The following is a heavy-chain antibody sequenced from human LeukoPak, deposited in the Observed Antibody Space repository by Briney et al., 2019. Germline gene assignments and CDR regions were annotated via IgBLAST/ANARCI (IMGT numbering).Heavy chain of an antibody. CDR1: GFTFSNYN. D-gene: IGHD3-22*01. Sequence: PGGSLRLSCAASGFTFSNYNMNWVRQAPGKGLEWVSYISSSSSTIYYADSVKGRFTISRDNAKNSLYLQMNSLRDEDTVVYYCARALTLMVVVPGYWGQGTLDTVSS. CDR3: ARALTLMVVVPGY. V-gene: IGHV3-48*02. J-gene: IGHJ4*02. CDR2: ISSSSSTI.